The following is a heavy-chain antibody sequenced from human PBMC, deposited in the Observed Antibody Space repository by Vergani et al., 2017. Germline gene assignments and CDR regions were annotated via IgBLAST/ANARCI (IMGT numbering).Heavy chain of an antibody. CDR3: ARERGIVVVVAAIDAFDI. D-gene: IGHD2-15*01. CDR1: GYTFTSYY. Sequence: QVQLVQSGAEVKKPGASVKVSCKASGYTFTSYYMHWVRQAPGQGLEWMGIINPSGGSTSYAQKLQGRVTMTTDTSTSTAYMELRSLRSDDTAVYYCARERGIVVVVAAIDAFDIWGQGTMVTVSS. CDR2: INPSGGST. J-gene: IGHJ3*02. V-gene: IGHV1-46*01.